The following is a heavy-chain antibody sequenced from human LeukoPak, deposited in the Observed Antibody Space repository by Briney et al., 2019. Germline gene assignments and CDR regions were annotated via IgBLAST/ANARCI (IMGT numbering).Heavy chain of an antibody. CDR2: ISYDGSNK. Sequence: GRSLRLSCAASGFTFSSYAMHWVRQAPGKGLEWVAVISYDGSNKYCADSAKGRFTISRDNSKNTLYLQMNSLRAEDTAVYYCAREKWSPVGSYFDYWGQGTLVTVSS. J-gene: IGHJ4*02. D-gene: IGHD2-8*01. V-gene: IGHV3-30*04. CDR1: GFTFSSYA. CDR3: AREKWSPVGSYFDY.